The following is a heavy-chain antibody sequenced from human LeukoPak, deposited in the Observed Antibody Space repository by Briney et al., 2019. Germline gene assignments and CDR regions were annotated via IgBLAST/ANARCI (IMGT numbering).Heavy chain of an antibody. CDR3: ARHSVATITSFDY. Sequence: PSETLSLTCTVSGGSISSSSYYWGWIRQPPGKGLEWIGSIYYSGSTYYNPSLKSRVTISVDTSKNQFSLKLSSVTAADTAVYYCARHSVATITSFDYWGQGTLVTVSS. J-gene: IGHJ4*02. CDR2: IYYSGST. V-gene: IGHV4-39*01. D-gene: IGHD5-12*01. CDR1: GGSISSSSYY.